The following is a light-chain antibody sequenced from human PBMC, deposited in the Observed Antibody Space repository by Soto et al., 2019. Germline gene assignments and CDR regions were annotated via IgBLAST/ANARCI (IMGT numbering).Light chain of an antibody. J-gene: IGKJ5*01. CDR3: QKFNTAPLT. Sequence: DIQMTQSPSSLSASVGDRVTITCRASQDISVYLAWYQQKPGKVPKLLIYSASTLQSGVPSRFSGSGSGTDFTLTIRSLQPADVATYFCQKFNTAPLTFGQGTRLEIK. CDR2: SAS. CDR1: QDISVY. V-gene: IGKV1-27*01.